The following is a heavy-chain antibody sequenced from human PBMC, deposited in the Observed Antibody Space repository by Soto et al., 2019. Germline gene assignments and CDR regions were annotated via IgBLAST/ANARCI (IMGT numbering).Heavy chain of an antibody. CDR2: TYFRSKWYN. D-gene: IGHD5-12*01. CDR3: AKGDNLGPKTGYAFDP. J-gene: IGHJ5*02. Sequence: SGTLSLPFAISVDSVSSNTSSWNCIRQSPSRGLEWLGRTYFRSKWYNDYAVSVKSRIIINPDTSNNQFSLQLNSVTPEDTAVYFCAKGDNLGPKTGYAFDPWGQGIMVTVSS. CDR1: VDSVSSNTSS. V-gene: IGHV6-1*01.